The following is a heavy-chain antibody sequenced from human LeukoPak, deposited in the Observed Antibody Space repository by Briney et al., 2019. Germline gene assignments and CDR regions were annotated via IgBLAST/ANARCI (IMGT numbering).Heavy chain of an antibody. CDR1: GYTFTSYA. CDR2: INPNSGGT. Sequence: ASVKVSCKASGYTFTSYAMNWVRQAPGQGLEWMGWINPNSGGTNYAQKFQGRVTMTRDTSISTAYMELSRLRSDDTAVYYCARDDSGDYWGQGTLVTVSS. V-gene: IGHV1-2*02. J-gene: IGHJ4*02. D-gene: IGHD5-12*01. CDR3: ARDDSGDY.